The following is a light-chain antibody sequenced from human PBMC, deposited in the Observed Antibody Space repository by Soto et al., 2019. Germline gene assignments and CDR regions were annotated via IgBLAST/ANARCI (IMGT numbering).Light chain of an antibody. V-gene: IGKV3-20*01. CDR3: QQYDRAPDT. CDR2: GAS. Sequence: EIVLTQSPGTLSLSPGERATLSCRASQDIRRSYLAWYQQKPGQAPRLLIYGASSRATGIPDRFRGSESGTDFTLTISRLETEDFAVYYCQQYDRAPDTFGQGTRLEIK. J-gene: IGKJ5*01. CDR1: QDIRRSY.